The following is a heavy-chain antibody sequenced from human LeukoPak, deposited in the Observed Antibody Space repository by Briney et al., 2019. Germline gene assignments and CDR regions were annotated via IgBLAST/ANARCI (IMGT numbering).Heavy chain of an antibody. D-gene: IGHD3-16*01. V-gene: IGHV3-64D*09. CDR3: VKDRYVDY. Sequence: GGSLRLSCSASGFTFSSYAMHWVRQAPGKGLEYISSISSPGDKTYYANPVKGRFTISRDNSKNTLYLQMSSLRVEDTAVYYCVKDRYVDYWGQGTLVTVSS. J-gene: IGHJ4*02. CDR1: GFTFSSYA. CDR2: ISSPGDKT.